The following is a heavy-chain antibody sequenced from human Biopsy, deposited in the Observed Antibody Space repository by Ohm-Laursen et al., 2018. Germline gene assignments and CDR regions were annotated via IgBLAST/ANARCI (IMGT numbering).Heavy chain of an antibody. CDR2: ISTYNDDT. CDR3: ARGPGYDFWSGSDPFDI. CDR1: GYTFTAYG. V-gene: IGHV1-18*04. D-gene: IGHD3-3*01. J-gene: IGHJ3*02. Sequence: SMKVSCKTSGYTFTAYGISWVRQAPGQGLEWMGWISTYNDDTNIAQKFQGRVSMTTDTSTRTAYMELRSLRSGDTAIYFCARGPGYDFWSGSDPFDIWGQGTLVTVS.